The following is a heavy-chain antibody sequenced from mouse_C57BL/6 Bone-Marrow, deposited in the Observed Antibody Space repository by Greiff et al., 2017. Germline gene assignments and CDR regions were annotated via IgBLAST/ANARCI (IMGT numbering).Heavy chain of an antibody. D-gene: IGHD1-1*01. CDR2: INPNNGGT. V-gene: IGHV1-22*01. CDR1: GYTFTDYN. J-gene: IGHJ2*01. Sequence: VQLKESGPELVKPGASVKMSCKASGYTFTDYNMHWVKQSHGKSLEWIGYINPNNGGTSYNQKFKGKATLTVNKSSSTAYMELRSLTSEDSAVYYCATTTVVAKDYCDYWGQGTTLTVSS. CDR3: ATTTVVAKDYCDY.